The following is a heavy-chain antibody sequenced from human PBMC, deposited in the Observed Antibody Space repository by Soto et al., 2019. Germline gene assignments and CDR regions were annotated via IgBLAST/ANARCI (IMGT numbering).Heavy chain of an antibody. J-gene: IGHJ6*03. CDR1: GGSVSSSTYN. Sequence: SETLSLTCTVSGGSVSSSTYNWAWIRQPPGKGLEWIGSIYYSGSTYYNPSLKSRVTISVDTSKNQFSLKLSSVTAADTAVYYCARSHQEYYYYMDVWGKGTTVTVSS. CDR3: ARSHQEYYYYMDV. V-gene: IGHV4-39*01. CDR2: IYYSGST.